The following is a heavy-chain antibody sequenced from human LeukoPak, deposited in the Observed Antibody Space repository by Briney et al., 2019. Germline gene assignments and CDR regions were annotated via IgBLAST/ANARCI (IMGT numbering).Heavy chain of an antibody. CDR2: IYHSGTT. V-gene: IGHV4-38-2*02. CDR1: GYFITSGYY. CDR3: ASLTTIYSWFDP. Sequence: PLETLSLTCTVSGYFITSGYYWGWIRQSPGKGLEWIGSIYHSGTTYYNPSLKSRVTISVDTSKNQFALKLNSVTAADTAVYYCASLTTIYSWFDPWGQGILVTVSS. D-gene: IGHD4-17*01. J-gene: IGHJ5*02.